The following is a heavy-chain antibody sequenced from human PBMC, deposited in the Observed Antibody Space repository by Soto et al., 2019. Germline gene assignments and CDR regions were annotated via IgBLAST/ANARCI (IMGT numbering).Heavy chain of an antibody. V-gene: IGHV4-59*01. CDR2: VSNGGGT. Sequence: PSETLSLTCAVSGDSISSYYWSWFRQPPGKGLQWIGYVSNGGGTNYNPSLWSRVTISLDTSKNQFSLSLNSVTAGDTAVYFCARRSINVGAQVNDCWGQGTLVSVSS. D-gene: IGHD3-16*01. J-gene: IGHJ4*02. CDR3: ARRSINVGAQVNDC. CDR1: GDSISSYY.